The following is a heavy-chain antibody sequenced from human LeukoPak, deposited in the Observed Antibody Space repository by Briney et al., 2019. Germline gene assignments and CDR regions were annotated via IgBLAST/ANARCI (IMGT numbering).Heavy chain of an antibody. CDR3: ARSYSPAAGSPYYYYYYMDV. CDR1: GGSFSSYY. CDR2: VYYSGST. V-gene: IGHV4-59*01. Sequence: SETLSLTCAVYGGSFSSYYWSWIRQPPGKGLEWIGYVYYSGSTNYNPSLKSRVTISVDTSKNQFSLKLSSVTAADTAVYYCARSYSPAAGSPYYYYYYMDVWGKGTTVTVSS. D-gene: IGHD6-13*01. J-gene: IGHJ6*03.